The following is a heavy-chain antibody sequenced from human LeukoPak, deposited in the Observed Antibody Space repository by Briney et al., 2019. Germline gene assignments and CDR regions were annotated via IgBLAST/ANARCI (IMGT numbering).Heavy chain of an antibody. V-gene: IGHV4-39*01. CDR3: ARGLILGQARLDSSGYYDY. Sequence: PSETLSLTSTVSGGSISSSSYYWGWIRQPPGKGLEWIGSISYSGSTYYNPSLKSRVTISVDTSKNQFSLKLSSVTAADTAVYYCARGLILGQARLDSSGYYDYWGQGTLVTVSS. CDR2: ISYSGST. D-gene: IGHD3-22*01. CDR1: GGSISSSSYY. J-gene: IGHJ4*02.